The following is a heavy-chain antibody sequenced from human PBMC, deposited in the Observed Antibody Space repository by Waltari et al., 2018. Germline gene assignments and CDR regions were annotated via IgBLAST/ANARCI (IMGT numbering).Heavy chain of an antibody. J-gene: IGHJ4*02. V-gene: IGHV3-43D*04. CDR1: GFTFDDYA. CDR2: ISWDGGST. CDR3: AKDICTVTTYSDCYFDY. D-gene: IGHD4-17*01. Sequence: EVQLVESGGVVVQPGGSLRLSCAASGFTFDDYAMHWVRQAPGKGLEWVSLISWDGGSTYYADSVKGRFTISRDNSKNSLYLQMNSLRAEDTALYYCAKDICTVTTYSDCYFDYWGQGTLVTVSS.